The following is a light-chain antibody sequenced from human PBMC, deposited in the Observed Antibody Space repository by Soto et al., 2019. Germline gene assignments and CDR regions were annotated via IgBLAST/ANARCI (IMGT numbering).Light chain of an antibody. CDR2: WAS. CDR1: QSVLYSSNNKNY. V-gene: IGKV4-1*01. CDR3: QQYYSTPPT. J-gene: IGKJ1*01. Sequence: DIVMTQSPDTLAVSLGERATINCKSSQSVLYSSNNKNYLAWYQQKPGQPPKLLIYWASTRESGVPVRFSGSGSGTDYTLTISSLQAEDVAVYYCQQYYSTPPTFGQGTKVEIK.